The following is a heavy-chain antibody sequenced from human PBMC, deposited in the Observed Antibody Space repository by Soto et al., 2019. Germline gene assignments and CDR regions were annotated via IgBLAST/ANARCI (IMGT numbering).Heavy chain of an antibody. V-gene: IGHV4-59*01. CDR2: IFYSGST. CDR1: GGSISNDY. CDR3: AKDSGYNYGYFRWFDP. D-gene: IGHD5-18*01. J-gene: IGHJ5*02. Sequence: SETRSLTCTVSGGSISNDYWSWIRQPPGRGLEWIGHIFYSGSTNYNPALKSRVTISVDTSKSQFSLKLSSVTAADTAVYYCAKDSGYNYGYFRWFDPWGQGTLVPVSS.